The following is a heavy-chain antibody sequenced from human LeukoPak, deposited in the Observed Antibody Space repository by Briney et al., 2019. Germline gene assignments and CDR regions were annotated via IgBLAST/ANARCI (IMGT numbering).Heavy chain of an antibody. CDR3: ARTQGVFYGGNFSAFHI. D-gene: IGHD4-23*01. CDR1: GYTFTNYA. V-gene: IGHV1-3*01. Sequence: ASVKVSCKASGYTFTNYAIHWVRQAPGQRLEWMGWINAGIGNTKYSQKFQGRVAITRDTSASTAYMELSSLRSEDTAVYYCARTQGVFYGGNFSAFHIWGQGTMVTVSS. J-gene: IGHJ3*02. CDR2: INAGIGNT.